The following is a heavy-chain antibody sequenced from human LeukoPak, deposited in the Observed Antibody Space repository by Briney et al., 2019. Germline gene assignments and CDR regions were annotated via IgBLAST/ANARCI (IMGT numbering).Heavy chain of an antibody. Sequence: GGSLRLSCAASGFTFSSYVMSWVRQAPGKGLEWVSAISGSGGSTYYADSVKGRFTISRDNSKNTLYLQMNSLRAEDTAVYYCAKDRGEAVALYYFDYWGQGTLVTVSS. CDR1: GFTFSSYV. V-gene: IGHV3-23*01. J-gene: IGHJ4*02. CDR3: AKDRGEAVALYYFDY. D-gene: IGHD6-19*01. CDR2: ISGSGGST.